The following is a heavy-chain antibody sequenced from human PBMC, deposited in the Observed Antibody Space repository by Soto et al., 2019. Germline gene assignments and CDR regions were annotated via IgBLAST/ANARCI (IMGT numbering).Heavy chain of an antibody. Sequence: QLHLVQSGAVVKKPGASVTVSCSASGYPVTAYYMHWVRQAPGRGLEWMGGINPATGAAKYTQTFQGRGTMTRDTSTSTVFMELSGLTSEDTAVLYWARGGGVGVAGSAAFDMWGQGTLVTVSS. J-gene: IGHJ3*02. CDR1: GYPVTAYY. CDR3: ARGGGVGVAGSAAFDM. D-gene: IGHD3-3*01. CDR2: INPATGAA. V-gene: IGHV1-2*02.